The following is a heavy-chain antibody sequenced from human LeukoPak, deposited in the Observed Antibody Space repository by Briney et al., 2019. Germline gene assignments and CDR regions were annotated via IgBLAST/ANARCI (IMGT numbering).Heavy chain of an antibody. CDR3: ARDTVGASVFDY. CDR2: INPNSGGT. J-gene: IGHJ4*02. D-gene: IGHD1-26*01. CDR1: GYTFTGYY. Sequence: EASVKVSCKASGYTFTGYYMHWVRQAPGQGLEWMGWINPNSGGTNYAQKFQGRVTMTRDTSISTAYMELSGLRSDDTAVYYCARDTVGASVFDYWGQGTLVTVSS. V-gene: IGHV1-2*02.